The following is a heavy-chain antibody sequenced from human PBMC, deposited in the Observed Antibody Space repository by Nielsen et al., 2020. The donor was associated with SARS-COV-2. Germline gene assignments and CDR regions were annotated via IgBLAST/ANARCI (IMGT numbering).Heavy chain of an antibody. V-gene: IGHV3-7*03. D-gene: IGHD5-18*01. CDR2: IKEDGSEK. CDR1: GFTFSSYW. Sequence: GGSLRLSCAASGFTFSSYWMSWVRQAPGKGLEWVANIKEDGSEKYYVDSVKGRFSISRDNAKNSLYLQMNSLRVEDTAVYHCARVYSYGYPSPWFDPWGQGTLVTVSS. CDR3: ARVYSYGYPSPWFDP. J-gene: IGHJ5*02.